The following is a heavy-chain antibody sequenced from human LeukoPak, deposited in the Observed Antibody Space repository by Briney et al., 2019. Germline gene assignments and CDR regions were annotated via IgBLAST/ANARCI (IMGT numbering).Heavy chain of an antibody. J-gene: IGHJ6*02. CDR3: VRGVIVGDV. CDR1: GFTFSSYG. Sequence: GGSLRLSCAASGFTFSSYGMHWVRQAPGKGLEWVSSISRTTSFKYYADSLKGRFTISRDNIKNSLYLQMNSLRAEDTAVYYCVRGVIVGDVWGQGTTVTVSS. V-gene: IGHV3-21*01. CDR2: ISRTTSFK. D-gene: IGHD1-26*01.